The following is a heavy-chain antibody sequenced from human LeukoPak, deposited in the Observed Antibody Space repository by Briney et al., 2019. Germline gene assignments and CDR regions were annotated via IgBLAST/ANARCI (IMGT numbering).Heavy chain of an antibody. Sequence: PSQTLSLTCTVSGGSISSSSYYWGWIRQPPGKGLEWIGSIYYSGSTYYNPSLKSRVTISVDTSKNQFSLKLSSVTAADTAVYYCARDEASSSWYFGSFDIWGQGTMVTVPS. CDR2: IYYSGST. V-gene: IGHV4-39*07. CDR1: GGSISSSSYY. J-gene: IGHJ3*02. D-gene: IGHD6-13*01. CDR3: ARDEASSSWYFGSFDI.